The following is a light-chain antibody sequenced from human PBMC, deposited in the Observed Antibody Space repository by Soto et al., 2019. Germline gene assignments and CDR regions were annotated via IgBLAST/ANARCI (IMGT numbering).Light chain of an antibody. J-gene: IGKJ1*01. CDR3: QQYYSYPTT. V-gene: IGKV1-8*01. CDR2: AAS. Sequence: AIRMTQSPSSLSASTGDRVTITCRASQGISSNLAWYQQKPGKAPKLLIYAASTLQSGVPSRFSGSGSGTDFTLTISCLQSEDFATYYCQQYYSYPTTVGQGTKVEIK. CDR1: QGISSN.